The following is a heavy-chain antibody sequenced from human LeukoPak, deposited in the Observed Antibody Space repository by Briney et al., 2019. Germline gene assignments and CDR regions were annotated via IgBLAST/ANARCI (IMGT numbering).Heavy chain of an antibody. D-gene: IGHD5-24*01. V-gene: IGHV6-1*01. CDR2: TSYRSKWYN. Sequence: SQTLSLTCAISGDRVSTNSVAWNWIRQSPSRVLEWLGRTSYRSKWYNDYAVSVKSRITITPDTSKNQFSLQLNSVTPEDTAVYYCAREAEITRFDYWGQGTLVTVSS. CDR3: AREAEITRFDY. CDR1: GDRVSTNSVA. J-gene: IGHJ4*02.